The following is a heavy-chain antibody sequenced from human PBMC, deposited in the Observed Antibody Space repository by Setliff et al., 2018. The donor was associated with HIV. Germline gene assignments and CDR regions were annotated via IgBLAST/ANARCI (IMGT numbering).Heavy chain of an antibody. CDR3: TRGLNLRRGLVSPCLDY. J-gene: IGHJ4*02. CDR1: GFTFSSYW. Sequence: QTGGSLRLSCAASGFTFSSYWMSWVRQAPGKGLEWVANIKQDGSEKYYVDSVKGRFTISRDNAKNSPYLQMNSLRAEDQAVYYCTRGLNLRRGLVSPCLDYWGQGTLVTVSS. D-gene: IGHD1-26*01. V-gene: IGHV3-7*01. CDR2: IKQDGSEK.